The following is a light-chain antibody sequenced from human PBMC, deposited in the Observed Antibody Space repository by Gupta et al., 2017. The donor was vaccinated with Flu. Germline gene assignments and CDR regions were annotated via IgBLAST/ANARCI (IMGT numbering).Light chain of an antibody. V-gene: IGLV2-14*01. CDR3: SSYTSSDSWV. CDR2: EVS. Sequence: QSALTQPASVSGSPGQSITISCTGTTSDVGGYNCVSWYQQYQGKAPRLMIYEVSNRPSGVSNLFSGSKSGNTASLTISGLQAEDEGDYYCSSYTSSDSWVFGGGTKLTVL. J-gene: IGLJ3*02. CDR1: TSDVGGYNC.